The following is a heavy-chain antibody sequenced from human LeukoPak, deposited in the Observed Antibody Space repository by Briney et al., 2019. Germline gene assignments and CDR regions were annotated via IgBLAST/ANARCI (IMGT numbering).Heavy chain of an antibody. Sequence: PGGSLRLPCAASGFTFDDYAMHWVRQAPGKGLEWVSGISWNSGSIGYADSVKGRFTISRDNAKNSLYLQMNSLRAEDTAVYYCAGIHSRTYGGNNPSYWGQGTLVTVSS. D-gene: IGHD4/OR15-4a*01. CDR1: GFTFDDYA. CDR3: AGIHSRTYGGNNPSY. J-gene: IGHJ4*02. CDR2: ISWNSGSI. V-gene: IGHV3-9*01.